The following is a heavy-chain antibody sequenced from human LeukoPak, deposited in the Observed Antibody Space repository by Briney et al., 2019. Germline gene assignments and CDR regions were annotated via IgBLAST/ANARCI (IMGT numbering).Heavy chain of an antibody. J-gene: IGHJ4*01. Sequence: GGSLRLSCEASGFTFSGYAMHWVRQAPGKGLEFVSAISSYGDTTYYANSVKGRFTISRDNSKNTLSLQMGSLRVEDMAVYYCARAYNYGRFHDYWGHGTLVTVSS. V-gene: IGHV3-64*01. D-gene: IGHD1-1*01. CDR3: ARAYNYGRFHDY. CDR1: GFTFSGYA. CDR2: ISSYGDTT.